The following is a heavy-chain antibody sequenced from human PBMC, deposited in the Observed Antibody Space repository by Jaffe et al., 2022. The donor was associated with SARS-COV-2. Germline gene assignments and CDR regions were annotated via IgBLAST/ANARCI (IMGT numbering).Heavy chain of an antibody. CDR3: ARQSWDTIFGVVTGIGGFDP. CDR2: IYYSGST. Sequence: QLQLQESGPGLVKPSETLSLTCTVSGGSISSSSYYWGWIRQPPGKGLEWIGSIYYSGSTYYNPSLKSRVTISVDTSKNQFSLKLSSVTAADTAVYYCARQSWDTIFGVVTGIGGFDPWGQGTLVTVSS. CDR1: GGSISSSSYY. V-gene: IGHV4-39*01. D-gene: IGHD3-3*01. J-gene: IGHJ5*02.